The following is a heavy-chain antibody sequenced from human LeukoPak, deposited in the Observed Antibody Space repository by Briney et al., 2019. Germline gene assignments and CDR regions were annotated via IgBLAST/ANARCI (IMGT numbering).Heavy chain of an antibody. CDR1: GYTFTGYY. CDR2: INPSGGST. V-gene: IGHV1-46*01. Sequence: ASVKVSCKASGYTFTGYYMHWVRQAPGQGLEWMGIINPSGGSTSYAQKFQGRVTMTRDTSTGTVYMELSSLRSEDTAVYYCARPDGYCSGGSCYVYWGQGTLVTVSS. J-gene: IGHJ4*02. D-gene: IGHD2-15*01. CDR3: ARPDGYCSGGSCYVY.